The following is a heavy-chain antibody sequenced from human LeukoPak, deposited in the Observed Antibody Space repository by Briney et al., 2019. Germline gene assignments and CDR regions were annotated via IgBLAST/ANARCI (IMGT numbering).Heavy chain of an antibody. D-gene: IGHD3-16*01. V-gene: IGHV4-31*03. CDR1: GASIRSGGFY. CDR3: ARARLRSEDFSTPYYFDF. CDR2: IHFNGDT. J-gene: IGHJ4*02. Sequence: SQTLSLTCSVSGASIRSGGFYWSWLRQHPRRGLEWIGYIHFNGDTYYNPSLKSRVTISVDTSQNRFSLRVHSVTAADTAVYFCARARLRSEDFSTPYYFDFWGRGTLVTVSS.